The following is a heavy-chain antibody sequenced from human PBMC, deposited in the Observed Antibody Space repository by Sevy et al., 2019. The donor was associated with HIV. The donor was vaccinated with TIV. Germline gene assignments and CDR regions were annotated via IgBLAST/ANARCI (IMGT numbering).Heavy chain of an antibody. CDR1: GGSVSSGSYY. Sequence: SETLSLTCTVSGGSVSSGSYYWSWIRQPPGKGLEWIGYIYYSGSTNYNPSLKSRVTISVDTSKNRFSLKLSSVTAADTAVYYCARDGSSSGWYGYDYYYGMDVWGQGTTVTVSS. CDR2: IYYSGST. V-gene: IGHV4-61*01. J-gene: IGHJ6*02. D-gene: IGHD6-19*01. CDR3: ARDGSSSGWYGYDYYYGMDV.